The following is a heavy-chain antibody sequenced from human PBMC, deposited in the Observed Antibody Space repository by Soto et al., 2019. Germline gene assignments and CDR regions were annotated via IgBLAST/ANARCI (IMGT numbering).Heavy chain of an antibody. CDR2: IKQDGSET. J-gene: IGHJ4*02. D-gene: IGHD1-7*01. CDR3: VRGTPTPGLDY. Sequence: EVQLVESGGGLVQPGGSLRLSCVVSGFTFSSYWMNWVRQAPGKGLEWVANIKQDGSETHYVDSVKGRFTISRDNAKNPFYLQMNSLRAEDTAVYYCVRGTPTPGLDYWGQGTLVTVSS. V-gene: IGHV3-7*03. CDR1: GFTFSSYW.